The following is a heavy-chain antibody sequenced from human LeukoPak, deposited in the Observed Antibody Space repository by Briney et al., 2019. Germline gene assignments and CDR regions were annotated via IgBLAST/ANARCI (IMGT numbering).Heavy chain of an antibody. Sequence: ASVKVSCEASGFTFTHYGFNWVRQAPGQGLEWMGWISAYNGNRNYAQSLRGRVSMTTDASTGTAYMELRSLRSDDTAVYYCARDKMDYWSGYYRGGFDYWGQGTLVTVSP. CDR2: ISAYNGNR. CDR3: ARDKMDYWSGYYRGGFDY. J-gene: IGHJ4*02. D-gene: IGHD3-3*01. CDR1: GFTFTHYG. V-gene: IGHV1-18*01.